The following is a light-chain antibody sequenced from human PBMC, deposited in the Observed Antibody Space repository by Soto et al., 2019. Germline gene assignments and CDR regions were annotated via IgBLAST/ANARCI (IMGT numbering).Light chain of an antibody. CDR1: KLGDKY. CDR3: QAWDSSTASVV. J-gene: IGLJ2*01. Sequence: SYELTQPPSVSVSPGQTASITCSGDKLGDKYACWYQQKPGQSPVLVIYQNTKRPSGIPERFSASNSGNTGTLTIRGTQAMDEADYYCQAWDSSTASVVFGGGTKLTVL. CDR2: QNT. V-gene: IGLV3-1*01.